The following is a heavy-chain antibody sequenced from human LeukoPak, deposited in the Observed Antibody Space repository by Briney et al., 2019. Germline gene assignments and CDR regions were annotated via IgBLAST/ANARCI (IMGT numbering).Heavy chain of an antibody. CDR1: GFTFDDYG. CDR2: ITWNGGST. V-gene: IGHV3-20*04. J-gene: IGHJ4*02. Sequence: RTGGSLRLSCAASGFTFDDYGMNWVRQAPGKGLEWVSGITWNGGSTGYTDSVKGRFTISRDNAKNSLYLQINSLRAEDTALYYCARDLLYVASSGYYPFDYWGQGTLVTVSS. D-gene: IGHD3-22*01. CDR3: ARDLLYVASSGYYPFDY.